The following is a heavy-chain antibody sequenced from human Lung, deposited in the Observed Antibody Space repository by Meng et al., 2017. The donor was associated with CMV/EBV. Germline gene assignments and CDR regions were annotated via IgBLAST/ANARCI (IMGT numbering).Heavy chain of an antibody. Sequence: QVRVVEAGGGVVQPGRSLRLSCAASGFTFSSYAMHWVRQAPGKGLEWVAVISYDGSNKYYADSVKGRFTISRDNSKNTLYLQMNSLRAEDTAVYYCARDDSSSWGQGTLVTVSS. D-gene: IGHD3-22*01. CDR1: GFTFSSYA. V-gene: IGHV3-30-3*01. J-gene: IGHJ5*02. CDR2: ISYDGSNK. CDR3: ARDDSSS.